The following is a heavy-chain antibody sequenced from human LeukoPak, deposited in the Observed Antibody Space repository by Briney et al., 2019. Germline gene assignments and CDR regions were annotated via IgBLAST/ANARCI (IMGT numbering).Heavy chain of an antibody. J-gene: IGHJ6*03. CDR3: ARERPSRIPYYMDV. Sequence: SETLSLTCAVYGGSFSGYYWSWIRQPPGKGLEWIGEINHSGSTNYNPSLKSRVTISVDTSKNQFSLKLSSVTAADTAVYYCARERPSRIPYYMDVWGKGTTVTVSS. V-gene: IGHV4-34*01. CDR2: INHSGST. CDR1: GGSFSGYY. D-gene: IGHD2-2*01.